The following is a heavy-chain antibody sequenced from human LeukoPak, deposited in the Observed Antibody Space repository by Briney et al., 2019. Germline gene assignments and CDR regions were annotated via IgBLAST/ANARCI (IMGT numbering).Heavy chain of an antibody. CDR1: GYTFTGYY. CDR3: ARGRTVVSPHRRWFDP. J-gene: IGHJ5*02. Sequence: GASVKVSCKASGYTFTGYYMHWVRQAPGQGLEWMGWINPNSGGTNYAQKFQGRVTMTRDTSISTAYMELSRLRSDDTAVYYCARGRTVVSPHRRWFDPWGQGTLVTVSS. CDR2: INPNSGGT. D-gene: IGHD3-22*01. V-gene: IGHV1-2*02.